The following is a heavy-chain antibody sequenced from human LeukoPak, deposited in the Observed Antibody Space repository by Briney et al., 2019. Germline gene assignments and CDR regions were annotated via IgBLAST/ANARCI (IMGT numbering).Heavy chain of an antibody. CDR2: ISAGGST. J-gene: IGHJ4*02. D-gene: IGHD3-10*02. CDR3: AKRPAAVRGVIPYLDY. Sequence: GGSLRLSCAVSGFMFSSFSMSWVRHVPGKGLEWVSTISAGGSTYYADSVKGRFTISRDNSKNTLFLQMDSLRAEDTAIYYCAKRPAAVRGVIPYLDYWGQGTLVTVSS. V-gene: IGHV3-23*01. CDR1: GFMFSSFS.